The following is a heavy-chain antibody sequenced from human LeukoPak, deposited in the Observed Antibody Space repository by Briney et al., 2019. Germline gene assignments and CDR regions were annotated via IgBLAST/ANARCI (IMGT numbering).Heavy chain of an antibody. CDR1: GGSISSGGYY. V-gene: IGHV4-61*02. Sequence: PSQTLSLTCTVSGGSISSGGYYWSWIRQPAGKGLEWIGRIYTSGSTNYNPSLKSRATISVDTSKNQFPLKLSSVTAADTAVYYCARDTTEWEIHGDYYYYYYMHVGGKRPTVTVSS. D-gene: IGHD1-26*01. CDR2: IYTSGST. J-gene: IGHJ6*03. CDR3: ARDTTEWEIHGDYYYYYYMHV.